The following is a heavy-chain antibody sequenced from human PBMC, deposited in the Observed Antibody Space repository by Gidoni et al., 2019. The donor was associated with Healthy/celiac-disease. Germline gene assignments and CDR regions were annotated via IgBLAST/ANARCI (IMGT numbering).Heavy chain of an antibody. CDR3: ARWTGIAADYYYGMDV. Sequence: QVQLVQSGAEVKKPGSSVKVSCKASGGTFRSYAISWVRQAPGQGLEWMGRSIPILGIANYAQKFQGRVTITADKSTSTAYMELSSLRSEDTAVYYCARWTGIAADYYYGMDVWGQGTTVTVSS. J-gene: IGHJ6*02. CDR1: GGTFRSYA. D-gene: IGHD6-13*01. V-gene: IGHV1-69*09. CDR2: SIPILGIA.